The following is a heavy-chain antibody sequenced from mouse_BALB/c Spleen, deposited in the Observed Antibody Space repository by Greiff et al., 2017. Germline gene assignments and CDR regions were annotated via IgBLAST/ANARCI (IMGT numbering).Heavy chain of an antibody. CDR3: ARAGAARATYFDY. J-gene: IGHJ2*01. V-gene: IGHV1S137*01. D-gene: IGHD3-1*01. CDR1: GYTFTDYA. CDR2: ISTYYGDA. Sequence: VQLQQSGAELVRPGVSVKISCKGSGYTFTDYAMHWVKQSHAKSLEWIGVISTYYGDASYNQKFKGKATMTVDKSSSTAYMELARLTSEDSAIYYCARAGAARATYFDYWGQGTTLTVSS.